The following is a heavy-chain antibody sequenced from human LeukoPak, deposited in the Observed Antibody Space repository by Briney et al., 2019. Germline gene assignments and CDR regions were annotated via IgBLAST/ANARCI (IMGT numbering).Heavy chain of an antibody. CDR1: GGSISGYY. CDR2: IYTSGST. V-gene: IGHV4-4*07. Sequence: PSDTLSLTCTVSGGSISGYYWTWIRQPAGKGLEWIGRIYTSGSTNYNPSLKSRVTMSLDTSKNQFSLKLSSVTAADTAVYYCARSDFWSGYYNYWGQGTLVTVSS. CDR3: ARSDFWSGYYNY. J-gene: IGHJ4*02. D-gene: IGHD3-3*01.